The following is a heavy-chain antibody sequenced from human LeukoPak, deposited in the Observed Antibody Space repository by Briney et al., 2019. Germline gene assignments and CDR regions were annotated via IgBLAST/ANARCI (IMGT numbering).Heavy chain of an antibody. J-gene: IGHJ3*02. D-gene: IGHD3-22*01. Sequence: GESLKISCQGSGYSFTSYWIGWVRQMPGKGLEWMGIIYPGDSDTRYSPSFQGQVTISADKSISTAYLQWSSLKASDTAMYYCARRPMAYYDSSGYVGAFDIWGQGTMVTVSS. CDR3: ARRPMAYYDSSGYVGAFDI. CDR2: IYPGDSDT. V-gene: IGHV5-51*01. CDR1: GYSFTSYW.